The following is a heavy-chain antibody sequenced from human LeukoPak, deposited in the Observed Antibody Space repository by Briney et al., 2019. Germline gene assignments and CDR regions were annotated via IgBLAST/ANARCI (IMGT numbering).Heavy chain of an antibody. J-gene: IGHJ4*02. D-gene: IGHD3/OR15-3a*01. CDR2: IYHSGST. V-gene: IGHV4-30-2*01. Sequence: SETLSLTCTVSGGSISSGGYYWSWIRQPPGKGLEWIGYIYHSGSTYYNPSLKSRVTISVDKSKNQFSLKLSSVTAADTAVYYCARDHWVAGSRTGYNVYWGQGTLVTVSS. CDR3: ARDHWVAGSRTGYNVY. CDR1: GGSISSGGYY.